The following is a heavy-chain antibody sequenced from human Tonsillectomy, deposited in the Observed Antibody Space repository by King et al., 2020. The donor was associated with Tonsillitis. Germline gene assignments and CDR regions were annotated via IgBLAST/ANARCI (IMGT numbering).Heavy chain of an antibody. CDR1: GGSISSYY. Sequence: QLQESGPGLVKPSETLSLTCTVSGGSISSYYWSWIRQPPGKGLEWIGYIYYSGSTNYNPSLKSRVTISVDTSKNQFSLKLSPVTAADTAVYYCARPPEMVYAINDWYFDLWGRGTLVTVSS. CDR3: ARPPEMVYAINDWYFDL. V-gene: IGHV4-59*08. CDR2: IYYSGST. D-gene: IGHD2-8*01. J-gene: IGHJ2*01.